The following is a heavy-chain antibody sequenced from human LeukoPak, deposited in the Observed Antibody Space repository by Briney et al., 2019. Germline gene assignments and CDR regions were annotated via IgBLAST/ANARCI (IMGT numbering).Heavy chain of an antibody. Sequence: GGSLRLSCAASGFTFDDYGMSWVRQAPGKGLEWVSGINWNGGSTGYADSVKGRFTISRDNAKNSLYLQMNSLRAEDTAVYYCARDPPTYYYGSGRGAFDIWGQGTMVTVSS. D-gene: IGHD3-10*01. CDR2: INWNGGST. V-gene: IGHV3-20*04. CDR1: GFTFDDYG. J-gene: IGHJ3*02. CDR3: ARDPPTYYYGSGRGAFDI.